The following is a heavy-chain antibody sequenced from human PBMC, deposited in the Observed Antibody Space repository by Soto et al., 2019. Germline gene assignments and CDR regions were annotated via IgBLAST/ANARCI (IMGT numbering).Heavy chain of an antibody. CDR1: GGSFSGYY. V-gene: IGHV4-34*01. CDR3: ARVSDGDSDY. D-gene: IGHD4-17*01. J-gene: IGHJ4*02. Sequence: SETLSLTCAVYGGSFSGYYWSWIRQPPGKGLEWIGEINHSGSTNYNPSLKSRVTISVDTSKNQFSLKLSSVTAADTAVYYCARVSDGDSDYWGQGTLVTVSS. CDR2: INHSGST.